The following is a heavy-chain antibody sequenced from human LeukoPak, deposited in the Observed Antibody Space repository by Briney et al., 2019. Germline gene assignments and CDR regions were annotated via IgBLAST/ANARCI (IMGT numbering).Heavy chain of an antibody. J-gene: IGHJ4*02. CDR2: IYGGVNT. D-gene: IGHD4-17*01. CDR3: ARRGTYGDYSVY. V-gene: IGHV3-66*01. CDR1: GSTVSSNY. Sequence: GGSLGLSCAASGSTVSSNYMSWVRQAPGKGLEWVSVIYGGVNTVYADSVKGRFTISRDNAKNTLYLQMNSLRAEDTAVYYCARRGTYGDYSVYWGRGTLVTVSS.